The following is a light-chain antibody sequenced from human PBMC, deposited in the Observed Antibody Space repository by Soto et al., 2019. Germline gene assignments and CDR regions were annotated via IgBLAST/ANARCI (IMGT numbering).Light chain of an antibody. Sequence: EIVMTQSPATLSVSPGERATLSCRASQSVSSNLAWYQQKPGQAPRLLIYGASTRATGIPARFSGSWSGTEFTLTISSLQSEDFAVYYFQQYNNWPLRSFGQGTKGEI. CDR1: QSVSSN. V-gene: IGKV3-15*01. CDR2: GAS. CDR3: QQYNNWPLRS. J-gene: IGKJ1*01.